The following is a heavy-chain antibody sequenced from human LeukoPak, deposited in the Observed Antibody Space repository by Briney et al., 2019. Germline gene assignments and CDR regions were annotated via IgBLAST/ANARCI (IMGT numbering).Heavy chain of an antibody. J-gene: IGHJ4*02. CDR3: ARGIEESGYLLMSY. CDR2: INPNSGGT. V-gene: IGHV1-2*02. Sequence: ASVKVSCKASGGTFSTYAISWVRQAPGQGLEWMGWINPNSGGTNYAQKFQGRVTMTRDTSISTAYMELSRLRSDDTAVYYCARGIEESGYLLMSYWGQGTLVTVSS. CDR1: GGTFSTYA. D-gene: IGHD3-22*01.